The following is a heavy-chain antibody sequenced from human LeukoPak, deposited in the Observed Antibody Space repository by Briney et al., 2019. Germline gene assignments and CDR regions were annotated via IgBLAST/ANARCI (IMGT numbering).Heavy chain of an antibody. CDR1: GVSISSFY. Sequence: SETLSLTWGVSGVSISSFYWRWVRQPPGKGLEWVGYIFYSGSTNYNPALKSRVTISVDTSKNQFSLKLSSVTAADPAVYYCARRNSGTHTFDYWGQGTLVTVSS. CDR2: IFYSGST. D-gene: IGHD1/OR15-1a*01. CDR3: ARRNSGTHTFDY. J-gene: IGHJ4*02. V-gene: IGHV4-59*01.